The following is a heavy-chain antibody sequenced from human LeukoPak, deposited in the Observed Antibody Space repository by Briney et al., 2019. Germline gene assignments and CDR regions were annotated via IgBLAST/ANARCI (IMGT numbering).Heavy chain of an antibody. J-gene: IGHJ4*02. CDR3: ARDQYGSGSYDDYFDY. Sequence: ASVKVSCKASGYTFTSYYMHWVRQAPGQGLEWMGIINPSGGSTSYAQKFQGRVTMTRDTSTSTVYMELSSLRSEDTAVHYCARDQYGSGSYDDYFDYWGQGTLVTVSS. V-gene: IGHV1-46*01. CDR1: GYTFTSYY. D-gene: IGHD3-10*01. CDR2: INPSGGST.